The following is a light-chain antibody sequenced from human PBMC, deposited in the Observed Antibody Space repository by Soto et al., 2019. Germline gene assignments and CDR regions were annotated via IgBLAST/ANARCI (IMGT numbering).Light chain of an antibody. CDR1: SSDVGGYNY. V-gene: IGLV2-14*01. J-gene: IGLJ1*01. CDR3: SSYTSSSTLV. Sequence: QSVLTQPASVSGSPGQSITISCTGTSSDVGGYNYVSWSQQHPGKAPQLMIYEVSKRPSGVSNRFSGSKSGNTASLTISGLQAEDEADYYCSSYTSSSTLVFGTGTKVTVL. CDR2: EVS.